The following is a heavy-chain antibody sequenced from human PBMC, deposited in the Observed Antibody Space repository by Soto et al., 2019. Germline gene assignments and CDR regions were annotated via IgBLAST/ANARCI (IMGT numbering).Heavy chain of an antibody. V-gene: IGHV4-34*02. D-gene: IGHD6-19*01. CDR2: INHRGGA. CDR1: GGPFSGYY. CDR3: ARGQRRGGSSGWSL. J-gene: IGHJ4*02. Sequence: QVQLQQWGAGQLKPSETLSLTCAVHGESFSGYGGPFSGYYWSWIRQTPGKGLEWIGEINHRGGANYKTSIKSRVTISVDTSKNQFSLNLNSVTAADTAVYYCARGQRRGGSSGWSLWGQGTLVTVSS.